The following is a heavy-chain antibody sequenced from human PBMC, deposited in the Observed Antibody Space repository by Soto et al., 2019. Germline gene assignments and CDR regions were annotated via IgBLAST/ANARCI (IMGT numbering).Heavy chain of an antibody. D-gene: IGHD5-18*01. Sequence: QVHLQESGSGLVKPAQTLSLTCSVSGGSINSGAFSLSWIRQPPGKGLQWIGYVTHSGTAYSIPSLSGRLTLSVDSSQTQFSLKLTSVTAADSAVYYCARIHWMQSSLDQWGQGTPVTVSS. V-gene: IGHV4-30-2*01. CDR2: VTHSGTA. CDR3: ARIHWMQSSLDQ. CDR1: GGSINSGAFS. J-gene: IGHJ4*02.